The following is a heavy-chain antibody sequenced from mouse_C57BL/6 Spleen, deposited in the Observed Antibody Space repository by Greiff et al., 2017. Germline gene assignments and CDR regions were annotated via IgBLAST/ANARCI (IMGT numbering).Heavy chain of an antibody. CDR1: GYAFTNYL. CDR3: ARSGSYYGSSRYWYFDV. J-gene: IGHJ1*03. V-gene: IGHV1-54*01. D-gene: IGHD1-1*01. CDR2: INPGSGGT. Sequence: VQLQQSGAELVRPGTSVKVSCKASGYAFTNYLIEWVKQRPGQGLEWIGVINPGSGGTNYNEKFKGKATLTADKSSSTAYMQLSSLTSEDSAVYFCARSGSYYGSSRYWYFDVWGTGTTVTVSS.